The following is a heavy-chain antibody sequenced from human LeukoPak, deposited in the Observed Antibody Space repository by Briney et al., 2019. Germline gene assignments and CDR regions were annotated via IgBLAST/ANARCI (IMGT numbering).Heavy chain of an antibody. D-gene: IGHD1-1*01. Sequence: GGSLRLSCAASGFTFNNYEMNWVRQAPGKGLECISYISSSGRTLYYADSVKGRFTISRDNAKNSLHLQMDSLRVEDTAVYYCTGGRTTGNHDYWGQGTLVTVSS. CDR3: TGGRTTGNHDY. J-gene: IGHJ4*02. CDR1: GFTFNNYE. CDR2: ISSSGRTL. V-gene: IGHV3-48*03.